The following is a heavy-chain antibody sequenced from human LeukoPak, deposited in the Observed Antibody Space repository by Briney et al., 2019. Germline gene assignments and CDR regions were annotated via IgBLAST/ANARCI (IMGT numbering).Heavy chain of an antibody. J-gene: IGHJ5*02. CDR2: IYYSGST. Sequence: QTLSLXXXXXGGSIXXGGYYWSWIRQHPGKGLEWIGYIYYSGSTYYNPSLKSRVTISVDTSKNQFSLNLSSVTAADTAVYYCAREEMATSNWFDPWGQGTLVTVSS. D-gene: IGHD5-24*01. CDR3: AREEMATSNWFDP. V-gene: IGHV4-31*02. CDR1: GGSIXXGGYY.